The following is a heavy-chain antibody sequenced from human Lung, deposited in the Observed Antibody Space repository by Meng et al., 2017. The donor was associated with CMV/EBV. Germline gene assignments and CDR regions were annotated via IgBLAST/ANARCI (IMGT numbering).Heavy chain of an antibody. CDR1: FTFSSYS. CDR2: IISSSIYI. CDR3: ARDSRVTIFGVVNYFDY. D-gene: IGHD3-3*01. Sequence: FTFSSYSMIWVRQAPGKGLEWVSSIISSSIYIYYADSVKGRFTVSRDNAKNSLYLQMNSLRAEDTAVYYCARDSRVTIFGVVNYFDYWGQGTLVTVSS. J-gene: IGHJ4*02. V-gene: IGHV3-21*01.